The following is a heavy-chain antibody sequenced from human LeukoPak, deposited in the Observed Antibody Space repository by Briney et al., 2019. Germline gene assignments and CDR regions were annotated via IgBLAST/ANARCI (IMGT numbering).Heavy chain of an antibody. CDR3: AKAASNSWYYFDY. CDR1: GFTFSSYD. J-gene: IGHJ4*02. CDR2: ISGSDYST. V-gene: IGHV3-23*01. D-gene: IGHD6-13*01. Sequence: GGSLRLSCAASGFTFSSYDMSWVRQAPGKGLEWVSAISGSDYSTYYADSVKGRFTISRDNSKNTLYLQMSSLRAEDTAVYHCAKAASNSWYYFDYWGQGTLVTVSS.